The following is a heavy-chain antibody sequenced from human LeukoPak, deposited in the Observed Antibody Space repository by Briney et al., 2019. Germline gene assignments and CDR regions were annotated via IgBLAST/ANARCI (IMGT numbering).Heavy chain of an antibody. CDR2: INAGNGNT. V-gene: IGHV1-3*01. D-gene: IGHD6-19*01. CDR3: ARGGSDWFSAYFDY. J-gene: IGHJ4*02. CDR1: GYTFTSYA. Sequence: ASVKVSCKASGYTFTSYAMHWVRQAPGQRLEWMGWINAGNGNTKYSQKFQGRVTITRDTSASTAYMELSSLRSEDTAVYYCARGGSDWFSAYFDYWGQGTLVTVSS.